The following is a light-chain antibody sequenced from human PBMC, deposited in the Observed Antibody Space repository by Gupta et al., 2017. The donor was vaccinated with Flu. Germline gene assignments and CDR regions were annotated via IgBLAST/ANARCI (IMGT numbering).Light chain of an antibody. Sequence: DIVMTQTPDSLAVSLGERATINCKASQSVLYSSKNKNYLAWYQQKPGQPPKLLIYWASTRESGVPDRFSGTGSGTDFTLTISSLHAEDVAVYYCQQYHSPPWTFGQGTKVEIK. CDR3: QQYHSPPWT. J-gene: IGKJ1*01. CDR1: QSVLYSSKNKNY. CDR2: WAS. V-gene: IGKV4-1*01.